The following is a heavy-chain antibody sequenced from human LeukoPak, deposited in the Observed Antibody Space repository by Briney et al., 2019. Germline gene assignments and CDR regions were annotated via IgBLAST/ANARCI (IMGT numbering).Heavy chain of an antibody. V-gene: IGHV1-46*01. D-gene: IGHD6-13*01. CDR1: GYTFSSYY. CDR3: ARDQFSIAAAGLAFDI. J-gene: IGHJ3*02. CDR2: INPSGGST. Sequence: ASVKVSCKASGYTFSSYYMHWVRQAPGQGLEWMGIINPSGGSTSYAQKFEGRVTMTRDTSTSTVYMELSSLRSEDTAVYYCARDQFSIAAAGLAFDIWGQGTMVTVSS.